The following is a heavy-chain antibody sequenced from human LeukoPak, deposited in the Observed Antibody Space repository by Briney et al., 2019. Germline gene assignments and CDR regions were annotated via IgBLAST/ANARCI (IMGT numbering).Heavy chain of an antibody. CDR1: GGSFSGYY. V-gene: IGHV4-34*01. J-gene: IGHJ4*02. Sequence: SETLSLTCAVYGGSFSGYYWSWIRQPPGKGLEWIGETNHSGSTNYNPSLKSRVTISVDTSKNQFSLKLSSVTAADTAVYYCATLIDDYVWGSYRYRDYFGYWGQGTLVTVSS. CDR3: ATLIDDYVWGSYRYRDYFGY. D-gene: IGHD3-16*02. CDR2: TNHSGST.